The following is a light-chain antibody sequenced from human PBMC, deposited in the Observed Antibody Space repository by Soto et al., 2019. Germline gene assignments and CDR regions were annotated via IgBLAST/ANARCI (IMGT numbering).Light chain of an antibody. CDR1: TGAVTSGQF. CDR3: LLSDSGPWH. J-gene: IGLJ2*01. CDR2: DAS. V-gene: IGLV7-46*01. Sequence: QAVVTQEPSLTVSPGGTVTLTCGSSTGAVTSGQFPYWFQQKPGQAPTTLIYDASSKHSWTPARFSGSLVGGKAALTLSGAQPEDEADYYYLLSDSGPWHFGGGTKLTVL.